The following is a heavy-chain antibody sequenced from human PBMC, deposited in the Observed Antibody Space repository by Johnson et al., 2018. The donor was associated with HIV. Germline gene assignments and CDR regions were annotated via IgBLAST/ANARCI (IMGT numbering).Heavy chain of an antibody. CDR2: VKSKTDGGTT. D-gene: IGHD6-19*01. CDR3: TTDSGWVPLEAFDI. V-gene: IGHV3-15*01. J-gene: IGHJ3*02. Sequence: VYLVESGGGLVKPGGSLRLSCAASGFTFSNAWMSWVRQAPGKGLEWVGRVKSKTDGGTTDYTAPVKGRFTISRDDSKNTLYLQMNSLKTEDTAVYYCTTDSGWVPLEAFDIWGQGTMVTVSS. CDR1: GFTFSNAW.